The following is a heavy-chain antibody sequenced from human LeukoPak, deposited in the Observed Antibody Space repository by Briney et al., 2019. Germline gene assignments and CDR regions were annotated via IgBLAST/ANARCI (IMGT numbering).Heavy chain of an antibody. J-gene: IGHJ4*02. V-gene: IGHV3-23*01. Sequence: GGSLRLSCAASGFTFGSYAMSWVRQAPGKGLEWVSAISGSGGSSYYADSVKGRFTISRDNSKNTLYLQMNSLRAEDTAVYYCAKAPGGSYYDFDYWGQGTLVTVSS. CDR3: AKAPGGSYYDFDY. D-gene: IGHD1-26*01. CDR2: ISGSGGSS. CDR1: GFTFGSYA.